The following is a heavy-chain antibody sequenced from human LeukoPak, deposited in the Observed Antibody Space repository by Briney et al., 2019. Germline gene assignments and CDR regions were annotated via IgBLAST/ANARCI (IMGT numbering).Heavy chain of an antibody. CDR2: INLNGCRT. V-gene: IGHV3-20*03. CDR3: ARRVDTAMVTYFDY. Sequence: GINLNGCRTGYADSVKGRFTISRDNAKNYVYLKMNSLRAKDTALYYCARRVDTAMVTYFDYWGQGTLVTVSS. D-gene: IGHD5-18*01. J-gene: IGHJ4*02.